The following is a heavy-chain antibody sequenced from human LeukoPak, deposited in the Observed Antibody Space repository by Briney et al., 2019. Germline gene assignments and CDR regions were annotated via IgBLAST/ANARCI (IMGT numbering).Heavy chain of an antibody. CDR2: IRYDGSNK. Sequence: GGSLRLSCAASGFTFSSYWMSWVRQAPGKGLEWVAFIRYDGSNKYYADSVKGRFTISRDNSKNTLYLQMNSLRAEDTAVYYCAKSRDTAMVISNWFDPWGQGTLVTVSS. V-gene: IGHV3-30*02. D-gene: IGHD5-18*01. CDR1: GFTFSSYW. J-gene: IGHJ5*02. CDR3: AKSRDTAMVISNWFDP.